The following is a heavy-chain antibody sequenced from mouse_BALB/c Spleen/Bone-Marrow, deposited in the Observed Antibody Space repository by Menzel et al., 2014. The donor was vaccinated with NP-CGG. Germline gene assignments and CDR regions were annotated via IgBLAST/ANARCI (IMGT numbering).Heavy chain of an antibody. CDR3: ARDYDYAMDY. Sequence: EVHLVESGGGLVKPGGSLKLSCAASGFTFSDYYMYWVRQTPEKRLEWVATISDGGSYTYYPDSVKGRFTISRDNAKNNLYLQMSSLKSEDTAMYYCARDYDYAMDYWGQGTSVTVSP. CDR2: ISDGGSYT. V-gene: IGHV5-4*02. J-gene: IGHJ4*01. CDR1: GFTFSDYY. D-gene: IGHD2-12*01.